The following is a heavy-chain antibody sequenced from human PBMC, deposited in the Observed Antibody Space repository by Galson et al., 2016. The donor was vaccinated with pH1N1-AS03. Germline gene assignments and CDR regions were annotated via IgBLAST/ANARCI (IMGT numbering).Heavy chain of an antibody. J-gene: IGHJ4*02. CDR2: ITSSGGSGSTI. D-gene: IGHD3-9*01. CDR3: ARGWYDIWTGYLADPFDY. CDR1: GFTFGDYY. V-gene: IGHV3-11*01. Sequence: SLRLSCAASGFTFGDYYMSWIRQAPGKGLEWISCITSSGGSGSTIYYADSVKGRFTISRDNAKNSLYLQINSLRADDTAVYFCARGWYDIWTGYLADPFDYWGQGALVTVSS.